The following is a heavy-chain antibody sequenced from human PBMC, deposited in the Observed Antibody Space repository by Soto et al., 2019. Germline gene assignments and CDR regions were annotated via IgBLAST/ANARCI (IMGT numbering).Heavy chain of an antibody. CDR3: ARLVYDTRLNYMYFDF. Sequence: SETLSLTCAVSGVSLTSGNWWTWVRQPPQRGLEYIGEIFHDGTANYYPSFERRVAMSVDTSRNQFSLKLTSVTAADTAVYFCARLVYDTRLNYMYFDFWGPGTLVTVSS. J-gene: IGHJ4*02. D-gene: IGHD3-10*01. CDR2: IFHDGTA. CDR1: GVSLTSGNW. V-gene: IGHV4-4*02.